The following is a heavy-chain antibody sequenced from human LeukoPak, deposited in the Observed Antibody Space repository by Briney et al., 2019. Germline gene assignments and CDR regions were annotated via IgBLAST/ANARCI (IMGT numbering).Heavy chain of an antibody. CDR2: ISWNSGSI. CDR1: GFTFEDYA. D-gene: IGHD1-26*01. Sequence: GGSLRLSCTVSGFTFEDYAMHWVRQAPGKGLEWVSGISWNSGSIDYVESVKGRFTISRDNGENSLYLQMNSLTVEDTALYYCAKGSGRYWTFFDFWGQGTLVAVSP. V-gene: IGHV3-9*01. CDR3: AKGSGRYWTFFDF. J-gene: IGHJ4*02.